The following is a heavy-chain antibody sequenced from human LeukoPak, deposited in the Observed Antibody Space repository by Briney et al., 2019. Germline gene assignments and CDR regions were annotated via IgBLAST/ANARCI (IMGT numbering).Heavy chain of an antibody. V-gene: IGHV4-59*04. CDR1: GFTFSSYE. Sequence: GSLRLSCAASGFTFSSYEMNWVRQAPGKGLEWIGNIYYSGSTFYNPPLKSRVTMSVDTSKNQFSLKLSSVTAADTAVYYCARGPPLTYDGSGYYFFDYWGQGTLVTVSS. CDR3: ARGPPLTYDGSGYYFFDY. CDR2: IYYSGST. D-gene: IGHD3-22*01. J-gene: IGHJ4*02.